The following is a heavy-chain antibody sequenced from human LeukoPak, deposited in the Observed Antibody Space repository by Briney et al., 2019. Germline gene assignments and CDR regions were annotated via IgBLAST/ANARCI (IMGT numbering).Heavy chain of an antibody. Sequence: GGSLRLSCAASGFTFSCYSMNWVRQAPGKGLEWGSSISSSSSYIYYADSVKGRFTISRDNAKNSLYLQMNSLRAEDTAVYYCARDSVAGTYYLPYSFDYWGQGTLVTVSS. CDR3: ARDSVAGTYYLPYSFDY. D-gene: IGHD6-19*01. CDR2: ISSSSSYI. CDR1: GFTFSCYS. V-gene: IGHV3-21*01. J-gene: IGHJ4*02.